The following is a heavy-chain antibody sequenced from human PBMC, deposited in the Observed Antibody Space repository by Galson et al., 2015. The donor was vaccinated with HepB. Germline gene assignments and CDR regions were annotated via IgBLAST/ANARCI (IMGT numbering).Heavy chain of an antibody. J-gene: IGHJ6*02. D-gene: IGHD6-6*01. CDR2: IYYSGST. CDR1: GGSISSSSYY. V-gene: IGHV4-39*01. Sequence: ETLSLTCTVSGGSISSSSYYWGWIRQPPGKGLEWIGSIYYSGSTYYNPSLKSRVTISVDTSKNQFSLKLSSVTAADTAVYYCARRAARPSYYYYYYGMDVWGQGTTVTVSS. CDR3: ARRAARPSYYYYYYGMDV.